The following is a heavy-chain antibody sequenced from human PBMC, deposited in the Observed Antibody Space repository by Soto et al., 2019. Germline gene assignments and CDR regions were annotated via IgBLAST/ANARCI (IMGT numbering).Heavy chain of an antibody. D-gene: IGHD2-8*01. J-gene: IGHJ6*02. CDR1: GFTFSSYA. V-gene: IGHV3-30-3*01. Sequence: PGGSLRLSCAASGFTFSSYAMHWVRQGPCKGLEWVAVISYDGSNKYYADSVKGRFTISRDNSKNTLYLQMNSLRAEDTAVYYCASPARYCTNGVCYRFYYYYGMDVWGQGTTVTVSS. CDR3: ASPARYCTNGVCYRFYYYYGMDV. CDR2: ISYDGSNK.